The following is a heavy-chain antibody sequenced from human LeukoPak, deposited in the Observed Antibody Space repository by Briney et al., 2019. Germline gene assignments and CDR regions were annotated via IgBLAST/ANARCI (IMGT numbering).Heavy chain of an antibody. D-gene: IGHD6-19*01. J-gene: IGHJ3*02. CDR3: ARRNPSSGDAFDI. CDR1: GFSISGYY. CDR2: IHYSGTT. Sequence: PSETLSLTGTVSGFSISGYYCIWIRPPPGNGLKWGGYIHYSGTTTDNPSLSRRATISVDPSNNQFSRKVSSVTASDTAVYYCARRNPSSGDAFDIWGRGTKVTVAS. V-gene: IGHV4-59*08.